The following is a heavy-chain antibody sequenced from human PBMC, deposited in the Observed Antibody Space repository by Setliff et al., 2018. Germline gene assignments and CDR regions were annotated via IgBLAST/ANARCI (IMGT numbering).Heavy chain of an antibody. V-gene: IGHV1-18*01. Sequence: SCKASGYTFSNYGVTWVRQAPGQGLEWMGWVTVYNGNTKYAQNLQGRLTLTTDISTSTAYMELGSLTTDDTAVYYCARELRSPFWHIDYWGQGTLVTVSS. CDR2: VTVYNGNT. CDR1: GYTFSNYG. D-gene: IGHD3-16*01. CDR3: ARELRSPFWHIDY. J-gene: IGHJ4*02.